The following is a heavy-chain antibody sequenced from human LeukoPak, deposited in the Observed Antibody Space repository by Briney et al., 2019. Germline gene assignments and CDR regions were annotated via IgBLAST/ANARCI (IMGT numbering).Heavy chain of an antibody. CDR3: AREISRFGI. V-gene: IGHV3-66*01. CDR1: GFTVSSSNY. D-gene: IGHD3-16*01. J-gene: IGHJ4*02. Sequence: GGSLRLSCAASGFTVSSSNYMNWVRQAPGKGLEWVSGIYTGGTTYYTDSVKGRFTISRDNPNNTLYLQMHSLRAEDTAVYYCAREISRFGIWGQGTLVPVSS. CDR2: IYTGGTT.